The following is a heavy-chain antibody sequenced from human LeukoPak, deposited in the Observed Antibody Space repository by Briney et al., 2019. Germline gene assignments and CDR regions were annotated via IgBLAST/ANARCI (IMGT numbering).Heavy chain of an antibody. CDR2: ISYDGSNK. V-gene: IGHV3-30*03. CDR3: ASSACSGGSCYISF. J-gene: IGHJ1*01. D-gene: IGHD2-15*01. Sequence: GGSLRLSCLTSGFTLDDYGVSWVRQAPGKGLEWVAVISYDGSNKYYADSVKGRFTISRDNSKNTLYLQMNSLRAEDTAVYYCASSACSGGSCYISFWGQGTLVTVSS. CDR1: GFTLDDYG.